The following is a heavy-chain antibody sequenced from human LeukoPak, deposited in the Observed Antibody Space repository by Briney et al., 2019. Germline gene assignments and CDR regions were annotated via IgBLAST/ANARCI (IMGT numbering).Heavy chain of an antibody. V-gene: IGHV4-39*01. J-gene: IGHJ3*02. D-gene: IGHD4-17*01. CDR1: GGSISSSGYC. CDR2: IYYSGRT. CDR3: ARHDYGDYGTFDI. Sequence: KPSGPLSLTCPVSGGSISSSGYCWGWSRQSPGKRLEWIRSIYYSGRTYSNPSLNSRVTISVDTSKNQFSLKLPSVTAADTAVYYCARHDYGDYGTFDIWGQGTMVTVSS.